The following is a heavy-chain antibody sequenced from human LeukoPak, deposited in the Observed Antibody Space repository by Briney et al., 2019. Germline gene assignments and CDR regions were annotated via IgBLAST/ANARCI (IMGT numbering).Heavy chain of an antibody. CDR1: GYTLIELS. D-gene: IGHD6-13*01. J-gene: IGHJ5*02. CDR2: SDPETGET. V-gene: IGHV1-24*01. CDR3: TTARVELVAAAGTINWFGP. Sequence: GASVKVSCKVSGYTLIELSIHWVRQAPGKGLEWMGGSDPETGETIYAQKFQGRITMTEDTSTDTAYMELSSLRSDDTAVYFCTTARVELVAAAGTINWFGPWGQGTLDTVSS.